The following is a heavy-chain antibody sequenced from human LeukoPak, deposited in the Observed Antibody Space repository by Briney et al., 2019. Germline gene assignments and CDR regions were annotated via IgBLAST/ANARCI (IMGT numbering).Heavy chain of an antibody. Sequence: SETLSLTCTVSGGSISSYYWSWIRQPPGKGLEWIGYIYYSGSTNYNPSLKSRVTISVDTSKNQFSLKLSSVTAADTAVYYCARVMAYPGRAFDIWGQGTMVTVSS. CDR1: GGSISSYY. CDR2: IYYSGST. CDR3: ARVMAYPGRAFDI. D-gene: IGHD5-24*01. J-gene: IGHJ3*02. V-gene: IGHV4-59*01.